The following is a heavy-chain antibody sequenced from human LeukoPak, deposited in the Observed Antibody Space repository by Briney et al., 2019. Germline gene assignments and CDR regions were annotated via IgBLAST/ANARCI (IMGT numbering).Heavy chain of an antibody. CDR1: GFAFSSYS. Sequence: GGSLRLSCAASGFAFSSYSMNWVRQAPGKGLEWVSSISSSSSYIYYADSMKGRFTISRDNAKNSLYLQMNSLRAEDTAVYYCASYYYGSGGDAFDVWGQGTMVTVSS. D-gene: IGHD3-10*01. CDR3: ASYYYGSGGDAFDV. CDR2: ISSSSSYI. V-gene: IGHV3-21*01. J-gene: IGHJ3*01.